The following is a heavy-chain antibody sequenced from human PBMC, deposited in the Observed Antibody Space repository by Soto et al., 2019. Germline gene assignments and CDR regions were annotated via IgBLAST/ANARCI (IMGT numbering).Heavy chain of an antibody. CDR2: IYNTGST. V-gene: IGHV4-59*01. D-gene: IGHD2-21*02. Sequence: SETLSLTCTVSGGSISSYYWSWIRQPPGKGLEWIGYIYNTGSTVYNPSFKSRVTISVDTSKSQLSLRLNSVTAADTAVYYCARDLWGYCGTDCYPLDVWGQGTTVTVSS. J-gene: IGHJ6*02. CDR1: GGSISSYY. CDR3: ARDLWGYCGTDCYPLDV.